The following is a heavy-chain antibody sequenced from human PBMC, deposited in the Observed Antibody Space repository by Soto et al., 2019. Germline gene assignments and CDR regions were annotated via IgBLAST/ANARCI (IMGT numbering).Heavy chain of an antibody. CDR1: GYSFTSYW. J-gene: IGHJ6*02. Sequence: EVQLVQSGAEVKKPGESLKISCKGSGYSFTSYWIGWVRQMPGKGLEWMGIIYPGDSDTRYSPSFQGQVTISADKSISTAYLQWSSLKASDTAMYYCARPRRREYYYYGMDVWGQGTTVTVSS. CDR2: IYPGDSDT. CDR3: ARPRRREYYYYGMDV. V-gene: IGHV5-51*01.